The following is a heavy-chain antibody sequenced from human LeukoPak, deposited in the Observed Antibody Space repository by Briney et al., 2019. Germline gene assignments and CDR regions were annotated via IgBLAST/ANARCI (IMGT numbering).Heavy chain of an antibody. CDR2: ISDDGRNK. CDR3: AKRPSDYGDYVTYFDY. D-gene: IGHD4-17*01. V-gene: IGHV3-30*18. CDR1: GFSFISYG. J-gene: IGHJ4*02. Sequence: GGSLRLSCAASGFSFISYGMHWVRQAPGKGLEWVGVISDDGRNKKYADSVKGRFTISRDNSKDTLYLQMNSRRDEDTAVYYCAKRPSDYGDYVTYFDYWGQGTLVTVSS.